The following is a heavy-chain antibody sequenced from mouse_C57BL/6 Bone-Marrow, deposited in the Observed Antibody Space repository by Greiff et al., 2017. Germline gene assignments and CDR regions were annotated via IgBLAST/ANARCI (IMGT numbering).Heavy chain of an antibody. Sequence: VQLKQSGAELVRPGSSVKMSCKTSGYTFTSYGINWVKQRPGQGLEWIGYIYIGNGYTEYNEKFKGKATLTSDTSSSTAYMQLSSLTSEDSAIYFCEFITTVVATKKFDYWGQGTTLTVSS. CDR3: EFITTVVATKKFDY. D-gene: IGHD1-1*01. CDR2: IYIGNGYT. V-gene: IGHV1-58*01. J-gene: IGHJ2*01. CDR1: GYTFTSYG.